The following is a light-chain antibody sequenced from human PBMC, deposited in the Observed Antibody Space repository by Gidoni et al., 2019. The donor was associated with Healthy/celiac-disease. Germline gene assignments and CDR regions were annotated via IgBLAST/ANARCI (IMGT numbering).Light chain of an antibody. CDR1: SSNIGSNY. Sequence: SVLTHPPSASGTPGQRVTISCSGSSSNIGSNYVYWYQQLPGTAPKLLIYRNNQRPSGGPDRVSGSKSGTSASLAISGLRSEDEADYYCAAWDDSLSGPVFGGGTKLTVL. CDR2: RNN. V-gene: IGLV1-47*01. J-gene: IGLJ3*02. CDR3: AAWDDSLSGPV.